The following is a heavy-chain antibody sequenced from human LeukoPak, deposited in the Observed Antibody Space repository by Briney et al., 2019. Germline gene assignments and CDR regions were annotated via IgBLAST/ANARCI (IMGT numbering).Heavy chain of an antibody. CDR1: GGTFSSYA. Sequence: SVKVSCKASGGTFSSYAISWVRQAPGQGLEWMGGIIPIFGTANYAQKFQGRVTITADESTSTAYMELRSLRSDDTAVYYCARLGPTGTTDYYYYMDVWGKGTTVTVSS. CDR3: ARLGPTGTTDYYYYMDV. D-gene: IGHD1-7*01. J-gene: IGHJ6*03. CDR2: IIPIFGTA. V-gene: IGHV1-69*01.